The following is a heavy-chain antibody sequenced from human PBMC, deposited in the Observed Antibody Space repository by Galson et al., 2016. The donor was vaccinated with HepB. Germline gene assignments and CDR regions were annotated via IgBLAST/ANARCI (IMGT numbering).Heavy chain of an antibody. CDR3: AKGVSGSGYCMDV. CDR2: IKQDGSQK. CDR1: GFTFSTYW. Sequence: SLRLSCAASGFTFSTYWMTWVRRAPGKGLEWVANIKQDGSQKYYVDSVKGRFTISRDNSNNSLYLQMNSLRAEDTAVYYCAKGVSGSGYCMDVWGQGTTVIVSS. V-gene: IGHV3-7*01. J-gene: IGHJ6*03. D-gene: IGHD3-3*01.